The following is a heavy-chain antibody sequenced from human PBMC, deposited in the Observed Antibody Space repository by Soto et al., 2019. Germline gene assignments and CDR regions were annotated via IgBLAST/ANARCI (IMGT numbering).Heavy chain of an antibody. CDR3: ARGRSTVRSYYYYYGMDV. CDR2: INHSGST. V-gene: IGHV4-34*01. Sequence: SETLSLTCAVYGGSFSGYYWSWIRQPPGKGLEWIGEINHSGSTNYNPSLKSRVTISVDTSKNQFSLKLSSVTAADTAVYYCARGRSTVRSYYYYYGMDVWGQGTTVTVSS. J-gene: IGHJ6*02. CDR1: GGSFSGYY. D-gene: IGHD4-4*01.